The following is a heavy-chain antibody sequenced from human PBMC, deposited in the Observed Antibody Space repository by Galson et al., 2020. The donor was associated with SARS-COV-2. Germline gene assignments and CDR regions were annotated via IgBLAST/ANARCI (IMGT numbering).Heavy chain of an antibody. CDR1: AFTVSRKY. J-gene: IGHJ4*02. Sequence: GGSLRLSCAASAFTVSRKYMTWVRQAPGKGLEWVSVIYSGGSTNYADSVKGRFTISRDDSKNTFYLQMNGLRADDTAVYYCARDDRLDCGGDCYSFWGQGTLVTVSS. D-gene: IGHD2-21*01. V-gene: IGHV3-53*01. CDR2: IYSGGST. CDR3: ARDDRLDCGGDCYSF.